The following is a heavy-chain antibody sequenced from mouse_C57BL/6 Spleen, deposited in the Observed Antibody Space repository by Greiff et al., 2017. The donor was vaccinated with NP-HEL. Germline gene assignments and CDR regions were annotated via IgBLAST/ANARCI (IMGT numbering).Heavy chain of an antibody. V-gene: IGHV1-54*01. CDR3: ARSSNGAMDY. CDR2: INPGSGGT. D-gene: IGHD2-5*01. J-gene: IGHJ4*01. CDR1: GYAFTNYL. Sequence: QVQLQQSGAELVRPGTSVKVSCKASGYAFTNYLIEWVKQRPGQGLEWIGVINPGSGGTNYNEKFKGKATLTADKSSSTAYMQLSSLTSEDSAVYFCARSSNGAMDYWGQGTSVTVSS.